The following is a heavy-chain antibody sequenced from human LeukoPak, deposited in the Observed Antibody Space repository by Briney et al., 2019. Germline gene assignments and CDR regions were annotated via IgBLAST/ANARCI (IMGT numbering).Heavy chain of an antibody. J-gene: IGHJ4*02. CDR2: IRYDGSNK. CDR1: GFIFSSYG. V-gene: IGHV3-30*02. Sequence: PGGSLRLSCAASGFIFSSYGMHWVRQAPGKGLEWVAYIRYDGSNKYYADSVKGRFTISRDNSKNTLYLQMNSLRAEDTAVYYCAKSLYGSGSYYNFDYWGQGTLVTVSS. CDR3: AKSLYGSGSYYNFDY. D-gene: IGHD3-10*01.